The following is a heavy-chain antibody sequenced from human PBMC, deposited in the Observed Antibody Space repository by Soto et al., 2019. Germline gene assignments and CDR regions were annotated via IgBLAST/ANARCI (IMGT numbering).Heavy chain of an antibody. CDR1: GFTFSSYA. CDR2: ISYDGSNK. Sequence: QVQLVESGGGVAQPGRSLRLSCAASGFTFSSYAMHWVRQAPGKGLEWVAVISYDGSNKYYAEAVKCRFTISRDNSKKPLYLQMHSLRSEGKAVYYCARDRRWRVDYYYYGMDVWGQGTTVTVSS. D-gene: IGHD3-3*01. J-gene: IGHJ6*02. CDR3: ARDRRWRVDYYYYGMDV. V-gene: IGHV3-30-3*01.